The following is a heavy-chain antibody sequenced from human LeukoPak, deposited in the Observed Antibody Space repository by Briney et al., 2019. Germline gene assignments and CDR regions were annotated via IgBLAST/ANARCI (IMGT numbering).Heavy chain of an antibody. J-gene: IGHJ4*02. D-gene: IGHD6-19*01. CDR1: GGSISNSYW. Sequence: SETLSLTCAVSGGSISNSYWWSWVRQPPGKGLEWIGEIYHSGSTNYNPSLKSRVIISVDKSKNQFSLKLSSVTAADTAVYYCARYSSGRYYFDYWGQGTLVTVSS. CDR2: IYHSGST. V-gene: IGHV4-4*02. CDR3: ARYSSGRYYFDY.